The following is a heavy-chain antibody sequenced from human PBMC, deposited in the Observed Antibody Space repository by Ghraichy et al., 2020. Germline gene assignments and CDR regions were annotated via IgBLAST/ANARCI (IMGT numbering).Heavy chain of an antibody. J-gene: IGHJ4*02. V-gene: IGHV3-7*01. CDR2: IKQDESEK. CDR1: GFTFGDYW. D-gene: IGHD3-10*01. CDR3: ARAGYYGSGHSDY. Sequence: GGSLRLSCEASGFTFGDYWMNWVRQAPGKGLEWVVNIKQDESEKNYVDSVKGRFTISRDNAKNSLYLQMNSLRAEDTAVYYCARAGYYGSGHSDYWGQGTLVTVSS.